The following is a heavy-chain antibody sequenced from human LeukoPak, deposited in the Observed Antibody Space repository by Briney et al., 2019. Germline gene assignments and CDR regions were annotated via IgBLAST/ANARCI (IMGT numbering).Heavy chain of an antibody. J-gene: IGHJ5*02. CDR2: MNPNSGNT. Sequence: ASVKVSCKASGYTFTSYDINWVRQATGQGLEWMGWMNPNSGNTGYSQKFQGRVTMTTNTSRSTAYMGLSSLRSEDTAVYYCARAAFVGSNSDWFDPWGQGTLVTVSS. CDR1: GYTFTSYD. CDR3: ARAAFVGSNSDWFDP. V-gene: IGHV1-8*01. D-gene: IGHD6-13*01.